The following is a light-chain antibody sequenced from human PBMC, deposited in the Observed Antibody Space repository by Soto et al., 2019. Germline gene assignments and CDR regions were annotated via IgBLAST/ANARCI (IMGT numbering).Light chain of an antibody. CDR1: TSNIGGST. CDR2: GNN. Sequence: QSVLTQPPSASGTPGQRVTIFCSGSTSNIGGSTVNWYQHLPGTAPKLLIFGNNRRPSGVPDRFSGSKSGTSASLAISGLQSEDAADYYCAAWDDSLNGVVFGGGTKLTVL. V-gene: IGLV1-44*01. CDR3: AAWDDSLNGVV. J-gene: IGLJ2*01.